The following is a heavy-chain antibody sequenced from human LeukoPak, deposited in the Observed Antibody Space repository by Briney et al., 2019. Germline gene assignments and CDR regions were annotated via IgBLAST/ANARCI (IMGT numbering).Heavy chain of an antibody. CDR1: GFTYTSSA. CDR2: IVVGSGNT. D-gene: IGHD6-13*01. J-gene: IGHJ6*02. CDR3: AARGDGIAAAGNYYYYGMDV. Sequence: SVKVSCKASGFTYTSSAMQWVRQARGQRLGWIGWIVVGSGNTNYAQKFQERVTITRDMSTSTAYMELSSLRSEDTAVYYCAARGDGIAAAGNYYYYGMDVWGQGTTVTVSS. V-gene: IGHV1-58*02.